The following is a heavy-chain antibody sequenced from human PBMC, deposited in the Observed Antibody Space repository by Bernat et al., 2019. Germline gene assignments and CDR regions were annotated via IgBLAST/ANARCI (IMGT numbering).Heavy chain of an antibody. Sequence: EVQLVESGGGLVQPGGSLRLSCAASGFTVSSNYMSWVRQAPGKGLEWVSVIYSGGSTYYADSGKGRFTISRENSKNTLYLQMNSLRAEDTAVYYCARDTPPLLEWLLPNYYYYGMDVWGQGTTVTISS. CDR1: GFTVSSNY. CDR2: IYSGGST. V-gene: IGHV3-66*01. CDR3: ARDTPPLLEWLLPNYYYYGMDV. D-gene: IGHD3-3*01. J-gene: IGHJ6*02.